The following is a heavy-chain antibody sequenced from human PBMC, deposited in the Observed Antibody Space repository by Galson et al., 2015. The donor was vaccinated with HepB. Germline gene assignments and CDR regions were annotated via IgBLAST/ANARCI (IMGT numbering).Heavy chain of an antibody. V-gene: IGHV3-7*03. CDR3: ARLRVTRVRGLVGVYFDL. D-gene: IGHD3-10*01. Sequence: SLRLSCAASGFIFSSNWMSWVRLAPGKGLEWVANINQDGTEKYYVDAVKGRFTISRDNARDSLYLQLNSLRDSDTAIYYCARLRVTRVRGLVGVYFDLWGQGTLVPVTS. CDR1: GFIFSSNW. J-gene: IGHJ4*02. CDR2: INQDGTEK.